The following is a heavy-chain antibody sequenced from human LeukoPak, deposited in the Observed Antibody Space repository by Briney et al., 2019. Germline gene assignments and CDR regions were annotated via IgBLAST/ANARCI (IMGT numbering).Heavy chain of an antibody. V-gene: IGHV3-33*01. CDR3: ARMVTMVRGGMDV. Sequence: GGSLRLSCAASGFTFSSYGLHWVRQAPGKGLEWVTLIWYDGSNKYYVDSVKGRFTISRDNSKNTLYLQMNSLRAEDTAVCYCARMVTMVRGGMDVWGQGTTVTVSS. J-gene: IGHJ6*02. CDR1: GFTFSSYG. D-gene: IGHD3-10*01. CDR2: IWYDGSNK.